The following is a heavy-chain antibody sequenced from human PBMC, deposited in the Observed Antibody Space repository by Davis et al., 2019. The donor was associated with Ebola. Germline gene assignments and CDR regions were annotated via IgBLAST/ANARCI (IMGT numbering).Heavy chain of an antibody. V-gene: IGHV4-30-2*01. D-gene: IGHD1-7*01. CDR2: IYHSGST. Sequence: PSETLSLTCAVSGGSISSGGYSWSWIRQPPGKGLEWIGYIYHSGSTYYNPSLKSRVTISVDTSKNQFSLKLSSVTAADTAVYYCARGRRAVNVGVPETTRDYYYYMDVWGKGTTVTVSS. CDR1: GGSISSGGYS. J-gene: IGHJ6*03. CDR3: ARGRRAVNVGVPETTRDYYYYMDV.